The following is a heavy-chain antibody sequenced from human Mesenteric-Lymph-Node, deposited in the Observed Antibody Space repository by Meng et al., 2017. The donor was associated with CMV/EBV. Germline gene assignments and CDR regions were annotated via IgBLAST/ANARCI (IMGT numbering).Heavy chain of an antibody. CDR1: GGTFNNYA. CDR3: ARVGCSSTSCYTWFDP. V-gene: IGHV1-69*10. J-gene: IGHJ5*02. Sequence: SVKVSCKASGGTFNNYAINWVRQAPGQGLEWMGGVIPILDISNYAQKFQDRVTITADKSTSTAYMELSSLTSEDTAVFYCARVGCSSTSCYTWFDPWGQGTLVTVSS. CDR2: VIPILDIS. D-gene: IGHD2-2*02.